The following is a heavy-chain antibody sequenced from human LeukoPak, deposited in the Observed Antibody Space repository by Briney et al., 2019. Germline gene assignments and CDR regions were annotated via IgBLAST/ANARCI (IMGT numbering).Heavy chain of an antibody. J-gene: IGHJ3*02. CDR1: RFTFSSYA. CDR2: ISYDGSNK. CDR3: ARGYGRNAFDI. V-gene: IGHV3-30*04. Sequence: GGSLRLSCAVSRFTFSSYAMHWVRQAPGKGLEWVAVISYDGSNKYYADSVQGRFTISRDNSKNTLYLQMNSLRAEDRAVYYCARGYGRNAFDIWGQGTMVTVSS. D-gene: IGHD3-10*01.